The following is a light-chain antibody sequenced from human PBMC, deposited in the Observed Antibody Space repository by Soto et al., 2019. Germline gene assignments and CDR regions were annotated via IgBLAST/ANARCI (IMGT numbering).Light chain of an antibody. J-gene: IGKJ1*01. CDR1: QGIDNY. Sequence: IQLTQSPSSLSASVGDRVTITCRASQGIDNYLAWYQQKPGKAPKLLMYVASTLQSGVPSRFSGSGYGTDFTLTITSLQPEDFATYYCQQLNNYPVTFGQGTKVDIK. CDR3: QQLNNYPVT. CDR2: VAS. V-gene: IGKV1-9*01.